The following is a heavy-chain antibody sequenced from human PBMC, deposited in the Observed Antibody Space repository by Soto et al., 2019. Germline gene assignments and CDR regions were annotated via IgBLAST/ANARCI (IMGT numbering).Heavy chain of an antibody. D-gene: IGHD3-16*01. CDR3: ARAPVILTTLDY. J-gene: IGHJ4*02. Sequence: QVQLVQSGAEVKKPESSVTVSCKASDGTFNKYAFRWVRQAPGQGLERLGGIVPIFETANYAQKFQGRVTIIADESTSTAYMELNSLRSEDTAVYSCARAPVILTTLDYWGQGTLVTVSS. CDR2: IVPIFETA. V-gene: IGHV1-69*12. CDR1: DGTFNKYA.